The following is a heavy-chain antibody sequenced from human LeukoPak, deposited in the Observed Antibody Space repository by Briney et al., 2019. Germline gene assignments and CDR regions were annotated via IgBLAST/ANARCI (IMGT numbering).Heavy chain of an antibody. CDR2: IYYSGST. CDR1: GGSISSGGYY. V-gene: IGHV4-31*03. J-gene: IGHJ6*04. Sequence: PSETLSLTCTVSGGSISSGGYYWSWIRQHPGKGLEWIGYIYYSGSTYYNPSLKSRVTISVDTSKNQFSLELSSVTAADTAVYYCARDSMLYYGMDVWGNGTTVTVSS. D-gene: IGHD2-8*01. CDR3: ARDSMLYYGMDV.